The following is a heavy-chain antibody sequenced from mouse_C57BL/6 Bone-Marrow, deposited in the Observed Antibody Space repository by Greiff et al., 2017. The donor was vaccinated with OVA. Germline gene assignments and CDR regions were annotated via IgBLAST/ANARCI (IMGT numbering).Heavy chain of an antibody. V-gene: IGHV5-17*01. CDR1: GFTFSDYG. CDR3: VQDYGRRTGYFGV. J-gene: IGHJ1*03. Sequence: EVMLVESGGGLVKPGGSLKLSCAASGFTFSDYGMHWVRQAPEKGLEWVAYISSGSSTIYYADTVKGRFTISRDNAKNTLFLQMTSLRSEDTAMYYCVQDYGRRTGYFGVWGTGTTVSVSS. D-gene: IGHD2-1*01. CDR2: ISSGSSTI.